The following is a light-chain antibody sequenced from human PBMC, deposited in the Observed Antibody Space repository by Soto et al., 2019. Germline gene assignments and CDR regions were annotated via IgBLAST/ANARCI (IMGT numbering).Light chain of an antibody. V-gene: IGKV1-5*01. J-gene: IGKJ1*01. CDR1: QSINTW. Sequence: SPMTQSPCPVSAMLLHRVFLTLWASQSINTWLAWYQQKPGKAPKLLIYDASSLESGVPSRFSGSGSGTEFTLTISSLQPDDFATYYCQQSYSTPRTFGQGT. CDR2: DAS. CDR3: QQSYSTPRT.